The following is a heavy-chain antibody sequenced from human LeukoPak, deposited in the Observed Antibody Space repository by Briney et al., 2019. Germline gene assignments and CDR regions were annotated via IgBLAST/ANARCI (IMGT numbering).Heavy chain of an antibody. CDR3: ASFLSSGYYQTWYDP. Sequence: PGGSLRLSCAASGFTFSSYWMHWVRQAPGKGLVWVSRINIDGTTTNYADSVKGRFTISRDNAKNSLYLQMNSLRAEDTAVYYCASFLSSGYYQTWYDPWGQGTLVTVSS. J-gene: IGHJ5*02. D-gene: IGHD3-22*01. V-gene: IGHV3-74*01. CDR2: INIDGTTT. CDR1: GFTFSSYW.